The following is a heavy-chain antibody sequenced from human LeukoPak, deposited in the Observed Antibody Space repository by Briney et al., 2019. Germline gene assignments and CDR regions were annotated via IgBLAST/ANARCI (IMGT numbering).Heavy chain of an antibody. CDR2: IKQDESEK. CDR1: GFTFSNYW. CDR3: ARDKIVGASKFDY. J-gene: IGHJ4*02. V-gene: IGHV3-7*01. D-gene: IGHD1-26*01. Sequence: PGGSLRLSCAVSGFTFSNYWMSWVRQAPGKGLEWVAHIKQDESEKYYVDSVKGRFTISRDNAMNSLYLQMNSLRAEDTAIYYCARDKIVGASKFDYWGQGTLVTVSS.